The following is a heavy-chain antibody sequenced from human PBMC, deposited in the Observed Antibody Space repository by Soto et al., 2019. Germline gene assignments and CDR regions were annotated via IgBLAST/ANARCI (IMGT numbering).Heavy chain of an antibody. Sequence: QVQLVQSGAEVKKPGSSVTVSCKASGGTFSSYAISWVRQAPGQGLEWMGGIIPIFGTANYAQKFQGRVTITADEPTSTVYMELSSLRSEDTAVYYCVYAVDYYGSGSLDYWGQGTLVTVSS. J-gene: IGHJ4*02. CDR1: GGTFSSYA. V-gene: IGHV1-69*01. D-gene: IGHD3-10*01. CDR3: VYAVDYYGSGSLDY. CDR2: IIPIFGTA.